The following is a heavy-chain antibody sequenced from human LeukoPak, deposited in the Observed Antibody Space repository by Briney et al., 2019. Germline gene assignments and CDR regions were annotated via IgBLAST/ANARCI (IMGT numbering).Heavy chain of an antibody. V-gene: IGHV3-74*01. Sequence: PGGSLSLSCAASGFTFSSYWMQWVRQAPGKGLVWVSRINSDGSSSSYADSVKGRFTISRDNAKHTLDLQMNSLRAEDTAVYYCAREPPEVLWFGGFDYWGQGTLVTVSS. CDR3: AREPPEVLWFGGFDY. CDR2: INSDGSSS. CDR1: GFTFSSYW. D-gene: IGHD3-10*01. J-gene: IGHJ4*02.